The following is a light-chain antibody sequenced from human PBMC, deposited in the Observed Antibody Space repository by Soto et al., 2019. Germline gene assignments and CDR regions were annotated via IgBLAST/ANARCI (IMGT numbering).Light chain of an antibody. CDR2: KAS. Sequence: DIQMIQSPSTLSASIGDRVTITCRASQSFATWLAWYQQKPGKAPRLLIYKASTFQSGVPSRFSGSASGTEFALTVSSLQRDDFATYCCQLSRTFGQGTKVEIK. CDR1: QSFATW. V-gene: IGKV1-5*03. CDR3: QLSRT. J-gene: IGKJ1*01.